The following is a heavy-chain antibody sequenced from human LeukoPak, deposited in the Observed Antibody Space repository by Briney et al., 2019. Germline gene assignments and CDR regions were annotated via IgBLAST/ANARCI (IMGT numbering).Heavy chain of an antibody. J-gene: IGHJ4*02. CDR3: ARYTTVAAFDY. CDR2: NYYNGTT. CDR1: GGPISNHY. D-gene: IGHD6-19*01. Sequence: SETLSLTCTVSGGPISNHYWSWIREPPGEAVEWRGYNYYNGTTNSNPTLMSRVTISVDKSKNQFSLNLSSVTPADTAVYYCARYTTVAAFDYWGQGTLVTVSS. V-gene: IGHV4-59*11.